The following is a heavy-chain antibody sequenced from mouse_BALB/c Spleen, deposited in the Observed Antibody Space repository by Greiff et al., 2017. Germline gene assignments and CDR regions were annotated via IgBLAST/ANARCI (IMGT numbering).Heavy chain of an antibody. CDR1: GYTFTDYE. V-gene: IGHV1-15*01. Sequence: QVQLQQSGAELVRPGASVTLSCKASGYTFTDYEMHWVKQTPVHGLEWIGAIDPETGGTAYNQKFKGKATLTADKSSSTAYMELRSLTSEDSAVYYCTRERYDEAYWGQGTLVTVSA. J-gene: IGHJ3*01. CDR2: IDPETGGT. CDR3: TRERYDEAY. D-gene: IGHD2-14*01.